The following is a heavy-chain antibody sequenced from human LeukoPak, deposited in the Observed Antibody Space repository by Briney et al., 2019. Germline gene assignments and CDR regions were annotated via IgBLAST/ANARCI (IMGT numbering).Heavy chain of an antibody. J-gene: IGHJ4*02. CDR1: GGSFSGYY. V-gene: IGHV4-34*01. D-gene: IGHD3-22*01. Sequence: KPSETLSLTCAVYGGSFSGYYWSWIRQPPGKGLEWIGEINHSGSTNYNPSLKSRVTISVDTSKNQFSLKLSSVTAADTAVYYCARRRYDSSGHPFDYWGQGTLVTVSS. CDR2: INHSGST. CDR3: ARRRYDSSGHPFDY.